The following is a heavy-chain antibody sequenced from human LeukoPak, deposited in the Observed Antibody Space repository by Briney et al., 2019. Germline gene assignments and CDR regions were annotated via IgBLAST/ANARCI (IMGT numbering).Heavy chain of an antibody. D-gene: IGHD5-12*01. J-gene: IGHJ4*02. CDR3: AREALGLKIFDY. V-gene: IGHV4-39*02. CDR2: IYYSGST. Sequence: LETLSLTCTVSGGSISSSSYYWGWIRQPPGKGLEWIGSIYYSGSTYYNPSLKSRVTISVDTSKNQFSLKLSSVTAADTAVYYCAREALGLKIFDYWGQGTLVTVSS. CDR1: GGSISSSSYY.